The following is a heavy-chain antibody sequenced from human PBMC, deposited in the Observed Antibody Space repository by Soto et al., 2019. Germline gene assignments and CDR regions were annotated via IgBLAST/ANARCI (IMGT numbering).Heavy chain of an antibody. CDR1: GGFFSGYY. D-gene: IGHD6-13*01. V-gene: IGHV4-34*01. Sequence: QVQLQQWGAGLLKPSETLSLTCAVYGGFFSGYYWSWFRQPPGKGLEWIGEINHSGSTNYNPSLKSRVTIAVDTSKNEFAQKLSSVTAADTAVYYCARARQQQLSPLDAFDIWGQGTMVTVSS. CDR3: ARARQQQLSPLDAFDI. CDR2: INHSGST. J-gene: IGHJ3*02.